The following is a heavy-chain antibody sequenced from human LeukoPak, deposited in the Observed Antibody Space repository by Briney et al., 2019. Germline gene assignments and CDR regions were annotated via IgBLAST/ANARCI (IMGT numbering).Heavy chain of an antibody. V-gene: IGHV1-69*17. D-gene: IGHD3-22*01. CDR2: IIPIFGIA. Sequence: ASVKVSCKPSVGTFSSYAISWVRQAPGQRLEWMGQIIPIFGIANYAQKFQGRVTITADKSTSTAYMELSSLRSEDTAVYYCARGYDSSGYYHSDFDYWGQGTLVTVSS. CDR1: VGTFSSYA. CDR3: ARGYDSSGYYHSDFDY. J-gene: IGHJ4*02.